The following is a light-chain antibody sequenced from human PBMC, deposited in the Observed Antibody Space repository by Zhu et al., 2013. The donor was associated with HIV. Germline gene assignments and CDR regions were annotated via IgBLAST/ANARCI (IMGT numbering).Light chain of an antibody. V-gene: IGKV3-20*01. Sequence: EIVLTQSPGTLSLSPGERATLSCRASQSVHSNFLGWYQQKGGQAPTLLIYGASNRATGIPGRFSGSGSGTDFTLSITRLEPEDLAVYYCQQYGSSPLTFGGGTTLELK. J-gene: IGKJ4*01. CDR3: QQYGSSPLT. CDR2: GAS. CDR1: QSVHSNF.